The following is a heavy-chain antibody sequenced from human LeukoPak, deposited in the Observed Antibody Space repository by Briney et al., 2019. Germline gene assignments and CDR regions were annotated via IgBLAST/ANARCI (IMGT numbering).Heavy chain of an antibody. CDR1: GFTFSSYA. CDR3: AKDLGIVAVAGDLFDY. D-gene: IGHD6-19*01. V-gene: IGHV3-30*04. CDR2: ISYDGSNK. J-gene: IGHJ4*02. Sequence: PGGSLRLSCAASGFTFSSYAMHWVRQAPGKGLEWVAVISYDGSNKYYADSVKGRFTISRDNSKNTLYLQMNSLRAEDTAVYYCAKDLGIVAVAGDLFDYWGQGTLVTVSS.